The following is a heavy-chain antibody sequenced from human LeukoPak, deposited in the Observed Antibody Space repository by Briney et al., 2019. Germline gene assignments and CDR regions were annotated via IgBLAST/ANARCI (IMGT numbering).Heavy chain of an antibody. CDR2: VSSGGGTT. D-gene: IGHD2-15*01. J-gene: IGHJ4*02. Sequence: QPGGSLSLSCAASGFIFSTHAMSWVRLAPGRGLEWVSVVSSGGGTTYYADFVKGRFTISRNNSMSTLSLQMRSLGVGDTAMYYCARGYCSGGSCNWGQFDSWGQGTLVTVS. CDR1: GFIFSTHA. CDR3: ARGYCSGGSCNWGQFDS. V-gene: IGHV3-23*01.